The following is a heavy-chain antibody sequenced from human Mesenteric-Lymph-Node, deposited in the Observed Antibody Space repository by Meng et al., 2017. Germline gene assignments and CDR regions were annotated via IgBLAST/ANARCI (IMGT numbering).Heavy chain of an antibody. CDR3: ARDSPVAVVVEFNDY. CDR1: GFTFSSYA. V-gene: IGHV3-30*07. Sequence: GGSLRLSCAASGFTFSSYAMHWVRQAPGKGLEWVAVISYDGSNKYYADSVKGRFTISRDNSKNTLYLQMNSLRAEDTAVYYCARDSPVAVVVEFNDYWGQGTLVTVSS. J-gene: IGHJ4*02. CDR2: ISYDGSNK. D-gene: IGHD3-22*01.